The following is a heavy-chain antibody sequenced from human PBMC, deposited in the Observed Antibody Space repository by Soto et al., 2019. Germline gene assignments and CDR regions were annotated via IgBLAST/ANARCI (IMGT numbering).Heavy chain of an antibody. V-gene: IGHV3-23*01. CDR2: ISGSGGST. J-gene: IGHJ3*02. CDR3: AKDTIVVVVAATPDAFDS. D-gene: IGHD2-15*01. Sequence: EVQLLESGGGLVQPGGSLRLSCAASGFTFSSYAMSWVRQAPGKGLEWVSAISGSGGSTYYADSVKGRFTISRDNTKNTLYLQMNSVRAEDTAVYYCAKDTIVVVVAATPDAFDSWGQGTMVTVSS. CDR1: GFTFSSYA.